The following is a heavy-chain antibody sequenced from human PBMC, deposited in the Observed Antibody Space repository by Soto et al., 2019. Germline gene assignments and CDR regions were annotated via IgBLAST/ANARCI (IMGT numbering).Heavy chain of an antibody. D-gene: IGHD3-3*01. CDR3: ARDRVFGVVTDWYFDL. J-gene: IGHJ2*01. CDR1: GFTFSSYS. CDR2: ISSSSSTI. Sequence: EVQLVESGGGLVQPGGSLRLSCAASGFTFSSYSMNWVRQAPGKGLEWVSYISSSSSTIYYADSVKGRFTISRDNAQNSLYLQMNSLRAEDTAVYYCARDRVFGVVTDWYFDLWGRGTLVTVSS. V-gene: IGHV3-48*04.